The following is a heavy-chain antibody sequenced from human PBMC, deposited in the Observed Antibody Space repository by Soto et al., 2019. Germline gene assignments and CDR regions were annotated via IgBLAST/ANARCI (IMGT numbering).Heavy chain of an antibody. J-gene: IGHJ6*02. D-gene: IGHD3-3*01. CDR1: GFTFSSYG. CDR3: ARDGYDFWSGYYDATNYYGMDV. Sequence: QVQLVESGGGVVQPGRSLRLSCAASGFTFSSYGMHWVRQAPGKGLEWVAVIWYDGSNKYYADSVKGRFTLSRDNSKNTLYLQMNSLRAEDTAVYYCARDGYDFWSGYYDATNYYGMDVWGQGTTVTVSS. V-gene: IGHV3-33*01. CDR2: IWYDGSNK.